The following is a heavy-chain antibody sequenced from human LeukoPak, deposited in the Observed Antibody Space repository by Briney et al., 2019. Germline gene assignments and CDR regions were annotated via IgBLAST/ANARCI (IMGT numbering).Heavy chain of an antibody. CDR3: ARARRYYDSSGYLNWFDP. CDR2: NNPDSGAT. CDR1: GDSFTGSY. V-gene: IGHV1-2*02. D-gene: IGHD3-22*01. Sequence: ASVKVSCKASGDSFTGSYFHWLRQAPGQGPEWLGWNNPDSGATEYAQKFQGRVTMTRDTSISTAYMELSRLRSDDTAVYYCARARRYYDSSGYLNWFDPWGQGTLVTVSS. J-gene: IGHJ5*02.